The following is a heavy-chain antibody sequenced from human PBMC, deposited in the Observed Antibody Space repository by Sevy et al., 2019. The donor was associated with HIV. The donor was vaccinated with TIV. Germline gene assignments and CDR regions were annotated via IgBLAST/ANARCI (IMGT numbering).Heavy chain of an antibody. Sequence: GGSLRLSCAASGFTFSSYAMSWVRQAPGKGLEWVSFISSGSSYIFYADSVKGRFTISRDNAKNSLYLQMNSLRAEDTAVYYCARGDFDYWGQGTLVTVSS. CDR2: ISSGSSYI. V-gene: IGHV3-21*01. J-gene: IGHJ4*02. CDR3: ARGDFDY. CDR1: GFTFSSYA.